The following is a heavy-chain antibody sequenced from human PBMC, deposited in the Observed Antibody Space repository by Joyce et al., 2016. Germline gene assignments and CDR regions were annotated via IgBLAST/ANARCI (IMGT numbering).Heavy chain of an antibody. V-gene: IGHV1-8*01. Sequence: QVQLVQSGAEVKKPGASVKVSCKASGYTFTNYDINWVRQAPGQGLEWMVWMNPDSGNTGYAQKFQGRVSLTRNTAITTAYMELYSLTSEDTAVYYCARNPPHTGYFDPWGQGTLVTVSS. CDR1: GYTFTNYD. CDR2: MNPDSGNT. J-gene: IGHJ5*02. D-gene: IGHD6-25*01. CDR3: ARNPPHTGYFDP.